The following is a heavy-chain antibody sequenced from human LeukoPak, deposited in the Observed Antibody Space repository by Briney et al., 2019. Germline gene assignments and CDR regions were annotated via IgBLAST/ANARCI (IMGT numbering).Heavy chain of an antibody. CDR2: SRDKTKNFST. CDR3: TRVKYGEPDH. V-gene: IGHV3-72*01. J-gene: IGHJ4*02. D-gene: IGHD4-17*01. CDR1: AFTFSDHY. Sequence: GGSLRLSCAASAFTFSDHYMDWVRQARGKGLVWVGRSRDKTKNFSTDYAASVKGRFTISRDDSKNSLYLQMNSLKTEDTAVYYCTRVKYGEPDHWGQGTLVTVSS.